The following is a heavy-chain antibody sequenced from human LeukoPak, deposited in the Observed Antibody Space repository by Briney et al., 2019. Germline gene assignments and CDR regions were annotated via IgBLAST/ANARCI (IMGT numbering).Heavy chain of an antibody. CDR2: IWYDGSNK. D-gene: IGHD6-13*01. J-gene: IGHJ4*02. CDR3: ATEGAIVTAGGNFDY. CDR1: GFTFSSYG. Sequence: GRSLRLSCAASGFTFSSYGMHWVRQAPGKGLEWVAVIWYDGSNKYYADSVKGRFTISRDDSKNTLYLQMSSLRAEDTAVYYCATEGAIVTAGGNFDYWGQGTLVTVSS. V-gene: IGHV3-33*01.